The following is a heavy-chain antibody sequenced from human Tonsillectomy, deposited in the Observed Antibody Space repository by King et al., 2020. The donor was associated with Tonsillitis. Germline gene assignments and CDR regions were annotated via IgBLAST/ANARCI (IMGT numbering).Heavy chain of an antibody. Sequence: QLQESGPGLVKPSGTLSLTCAVSGGSISSSNWWSWVRQPPGKGLEWIGEIYHSGSTNYNPSLKSRVTISVDKSKNQFSLKLSSGTAADTAVYYCARDGGSGSYYNHDAFDIWGQGTMVTVSS. J-gene: IGHJ3*02. V-gene: IGHV4-4*02. CDR2: IYHSGST. CDR3: ARDGGSGSYYNHDAFDI. CDR1: GGSISSSNW. D-gene: IGHD3-10*01.